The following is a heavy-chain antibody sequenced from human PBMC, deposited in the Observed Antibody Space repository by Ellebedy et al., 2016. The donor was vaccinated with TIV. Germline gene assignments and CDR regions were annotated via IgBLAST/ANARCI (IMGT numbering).Heavy chain of an antibody. CDR1: GFTFSSYN. V-gene: IGHV3-21*01. CDR3: ARGGGPTVTTRVDY. D-gene: IGHD4-17*01. Sequence: GESLKISCAASGFTFSSYNMNWVRQAPGKGLEWVSSISNSGTDIYFADSVKGRFTISRDNAKNSLYLQMNSLRAEDTAVYYCARGGGPTVTTRVDYWGQGTLVTVSS. J-gene: IGHJ4*02. CDR2: ISNSGTDI.